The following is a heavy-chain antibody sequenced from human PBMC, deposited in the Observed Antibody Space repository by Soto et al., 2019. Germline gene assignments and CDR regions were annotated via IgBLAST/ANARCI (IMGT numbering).Heavy chain of an antibody. J-gene: IGHJ5*02. Sequence: SQTLSLTCAISGDSVSSNSAAWNWIRQSPSSGLEWLGRTYYRSKWYNDYAVSVESRITINPDTSKNQFSLQLNSVTPEDTAVYYCARDPAFYYGSGGWFDPWGQGTLVTVSS. CDR1: GDSVSSNSAA. D-gene: IGHD3-10*01. CDR3: ARDPAFYYGSGGWFDP. CDR2: TYYRSKWYN. V-gene: IGHV6-1*01.